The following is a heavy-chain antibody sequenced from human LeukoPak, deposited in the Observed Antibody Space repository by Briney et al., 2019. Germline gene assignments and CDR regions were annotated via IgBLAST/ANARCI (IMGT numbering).Heavy chain of an antibody. CDR2: ISGSGSTI. V-gene: IGHV3-48*03. D-gene: IGHD5-18*01. CDR1: GFTFSNYE. Sequence: GRSLRLSCAASGFTFSNYEMNWVRQAPGKGLEWVSYISGSGSTIYYADSVKGRFTISRDNAKDSLYLQMNSLRAEDTAVYYCARVRSGYSHENYFDYWGQGTLVTVSS. CDR3: ARVRSGYSHENYFDY. J-gene: IGHJ4*02.